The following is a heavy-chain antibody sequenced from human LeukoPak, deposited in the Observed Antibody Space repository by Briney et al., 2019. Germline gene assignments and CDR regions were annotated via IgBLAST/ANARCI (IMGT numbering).Heavy chain of an antibody. CDR2: INQDGSEK. V-gene: IGHV3-7*01. J-gene: IGHJ3*02. CDR3: ARSYRGPSAFDI. CDR1: GFTFSNYW. Sequence: GGSLRLSCAASGFTFSNYWMSWVRQAPGKGLEWVANINQDGSEKHYVDSVKGRFTISRDNAQNTLSLQINSLRAEDTAVYYCARSYRGPSAFDIWGQGTMLSVSS. D-gene: IGHD3-10*01.